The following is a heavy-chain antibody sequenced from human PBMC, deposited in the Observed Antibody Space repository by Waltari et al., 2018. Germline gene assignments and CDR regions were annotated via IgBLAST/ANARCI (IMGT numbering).Heavy chain of an antibody. CDR2: VHRSGRT. CDR1: YDPMAERDF. CDR3: ARDRGRGLYLDS. V-gene: IGHV4-4*02. Sequence: QLQLQQSGPGLVKPSESLSLTCAVSYDPMAERDFWSWVRQSPGQGLEWIGQVHRSGRTNYNPSLASRVTISVDTSKNQFSLKVPSPTAADTAIYYCARDRGRGLYLDSWGPGTLVTVSP. J-gene: IGHJ4*02. D-gene: IGHD2-15*01.